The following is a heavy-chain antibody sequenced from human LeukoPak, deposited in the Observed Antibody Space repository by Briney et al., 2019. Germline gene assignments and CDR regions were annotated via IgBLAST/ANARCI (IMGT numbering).Heavy chain of an antibody. D-gene: IGHD6-19*01. J-gene: IGHJ5*02. V-gene: IGHV1-24*01. CDR2: FDPEDGET. CDR1: GYTFTGYY. Sequence: ASVKVSCKASGYTFTGYYMHWVRQAPGQGLEWMGGFDPEDGETIYAQKFQGRVTMTEDTSTDTAYMELSSLRAEDTAVYYCAKDGSGWSIEQWIDPWGQGTLVTVSS. CDR3: AKDGSGWSIEQWIDP.